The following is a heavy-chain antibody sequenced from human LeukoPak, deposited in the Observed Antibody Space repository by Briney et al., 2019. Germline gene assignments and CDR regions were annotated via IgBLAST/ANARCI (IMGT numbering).Heavy chain of an antibody. J-gene: IGHJ5*02. CDR3: ARVTLNWFDP. V-gene: IGHV1-2*02. D-gene: IGHD1-14*01. Sequence: ASVKVSCKASGYTFTGYYMHWVRQAPGQGLEWMGWINPNSGGTNYAQKFEGTVTMTGDTSISTAYMELSRLRSDDTAVYYCARVTLNWFDPWGQGTLVTVSS. CDR2: INPNSGGT. CDR1: GYTFTGYY.